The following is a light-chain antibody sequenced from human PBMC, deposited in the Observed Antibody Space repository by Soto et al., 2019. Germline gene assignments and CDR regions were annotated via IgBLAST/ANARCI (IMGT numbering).Light chain of an antibody. CDR2: GAS. Sequence: EIVMTQSPATLSVSPGERATLSCRASQSVSSNLAWYQQKPGQAPMLLIYGASTRATGIPTRFSGSASGTEFTLTISTLHSEVFAVYYYQDYFNSCTFGQGTKVEIK. CDR1: QSVSSN. J-gene: IGKJ1*01. CDR3: QDYFNSCT. V-gene: IGKV3-15*01.